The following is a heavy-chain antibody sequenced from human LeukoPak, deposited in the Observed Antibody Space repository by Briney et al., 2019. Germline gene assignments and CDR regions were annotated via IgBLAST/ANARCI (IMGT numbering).Heavy chain of an antibody. CDR1: GGSISNYY. D-gene: IGHD3-22*01. CDR2: IYTSGST. Sequence: SETLSLTCTVSGGSISNYYWNWIRLPAGKGLEWIGRIYTSGSTNYNPSLKSRVTMSVDTSKNQFSLKLSSVTAADTAVYYCARGHYYDSSGYLSDGFDIWGQGTMVTVSS. CDR3: ARGHYYDSSGYLSDGFDI. J-gene: IGHJ3*02. V-gene: IGHV4-4*07.